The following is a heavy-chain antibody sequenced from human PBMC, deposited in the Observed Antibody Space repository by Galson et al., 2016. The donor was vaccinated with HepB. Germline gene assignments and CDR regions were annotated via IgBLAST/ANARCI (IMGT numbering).Heavy chain of an antibody. CDR2: VYYSGTT. CDR1: SGSIGSYH. D-gene: IGHD3-10*01. J-gene: IGHJ5*02. V-gene: IGHV4-59*01. Sequence: SETLSLTCSVSSGSIGSYHWNWIRQPPGKGLEWIGSVYYSGTTAYNPSLKSRVTISVDTSKNQFSLNLNSVTAADTAMYYCARAVSYFGNGWFDPWGQGILVTGSS. CDR3: ARAVSYFGNGWFDP.